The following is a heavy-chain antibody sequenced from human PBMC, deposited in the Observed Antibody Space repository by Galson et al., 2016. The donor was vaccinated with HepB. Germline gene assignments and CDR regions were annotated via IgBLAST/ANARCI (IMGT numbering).Heavy chain of an antibody. J-gene: IGHJ6*02. V-gene: IGHV3-23*01. D-gene: IGHD5-18*01. CDR1: GFSFSSYA. CDR2: ITSGGTT. CDR3: AKRPYSYGWHYGMDV. Sequence: RLSCAASGFSFSSYAMSWVRQAPGKGLEWVSGITSGGTTYYADSVKGRFTISRDTSKNLLYLQMKSLRDEDTAVYYCAKRPYSYGWHYGMDVWGQGTTVTVSS.